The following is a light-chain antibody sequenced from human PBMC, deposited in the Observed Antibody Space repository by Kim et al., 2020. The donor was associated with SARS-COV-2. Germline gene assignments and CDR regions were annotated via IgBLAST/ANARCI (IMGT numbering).Light chain of an antibody. CDR3: HSRDNSDNHVL. CDR1: SRRSYY. CDR2: GKN. J-gene: IGLJ2*01. V-gene: IGLV3-19*01. Sequence: AVGQTVRITCQGDSRRSYYATWYQQKPGQAPLLVIYGKNNRPSGIPDRVSGSSAGSTASLTSTGAQAEDEADYYCHSRDNSDNHVLFGGGTQLTVL.